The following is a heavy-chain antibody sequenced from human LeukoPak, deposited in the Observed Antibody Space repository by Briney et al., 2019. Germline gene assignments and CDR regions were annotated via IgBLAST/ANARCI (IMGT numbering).Heavy chain of an antibody. CDR1: GFTFSTYW. V-gene: IGHV3-74*01. CDR3: ARGAGGLDY. Sequence: GGSLRLSYAASGFTFSTYWMHWVRQVPGKGLVWVSHVNGGGTSTSYVGSVKGRFTISRDNAKNMLYLQMNSLRADDTAVYYCARGAGGLDYWGQGILVTVSS. J-gene: IGHJ4*02. CDR2: VNGGGTST.